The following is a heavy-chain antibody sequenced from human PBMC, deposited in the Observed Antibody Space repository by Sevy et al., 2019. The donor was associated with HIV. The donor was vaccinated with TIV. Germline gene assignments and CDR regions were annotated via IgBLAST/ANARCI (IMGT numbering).Heavy chain of an antibody. D-gene: IGHD3-9*01. J-gene: IGHJ6*03. Sequence: GGSLRLSCAASGFTFSSYWMSWVRQAPGKGLEWVANINQDGSEKYYVDSVKGRFTISRDNAKNSLYLQMNSLRAEDTAMYYCARDRYYDILTGNYYHYYYMDVWGRGTTVTVSS. CDR1: GFTFSSYW. V-gene: IGHV3-7*01. CDR3: ARDRYYDILTGNYYHYYYMDV. CDR2: INQDGSEK.